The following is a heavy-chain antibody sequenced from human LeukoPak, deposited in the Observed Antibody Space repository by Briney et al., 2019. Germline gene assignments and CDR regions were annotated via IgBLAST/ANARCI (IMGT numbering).Heavy chain of an antibody. D-gene: IGHD2-2*01. J-gene: IGHJ3*02. Sequence: GESPKISCRGSGYSFVSYWIGWVRQMPGKGLEWMGIIYPGDSDTRYSPSFQGQVTISADKSISTAYLQWSSLKASDTAMYYCARQGCTSTTCLDIWGQGTMVTVSS. V-gene: IGHV5-51*01. CDR2: IYPGDSDT. CDR1: GYSFVSYW. CDR3: ARQGCTSTTCLDI.